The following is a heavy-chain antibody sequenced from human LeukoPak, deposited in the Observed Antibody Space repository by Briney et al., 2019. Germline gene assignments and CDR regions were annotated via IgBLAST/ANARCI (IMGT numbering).Heavy chain of an antibody. CDR1: GFSFTTSGVA. J-gene: IGHJ4*02. CDR2: IYWDDDK. CDR3: THSGVWFGESSFDY. V-gene: IGHV2-5*02. D-gene: IGHD3-10*01. Sequence: SGPTLVKPTETLTLTCTFSGFSFTTSGVAVGWVRQPPGEALQWLALIYWDDDKRYTPSLESRLTITKDPSKKQVVLTMINMDPADTATYYCTHSGVWFGESSFDYWGQGTPVTVSS.